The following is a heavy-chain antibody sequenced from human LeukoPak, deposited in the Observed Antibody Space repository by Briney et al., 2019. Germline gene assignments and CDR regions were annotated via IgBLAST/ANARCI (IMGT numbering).Heavy chain of an antibody. D-gene: IGHD3-10*01. Sequence: SETLSLTCTVSGGSISSSSYYWGWIRQPPGKGLEWIGSIYYSGSTYYNPSLKSRVTISVDTSKNQFSLKLSSVTAADTAVYYCASGSEFSDYWGQGTLVTVSS. CDR3: ASGSEFSDY. CDR2: IYYSGST. J-gene: IGHJ4*02. CDR1: GGSISSSSYY. V-gene: IGHV4-39*01.